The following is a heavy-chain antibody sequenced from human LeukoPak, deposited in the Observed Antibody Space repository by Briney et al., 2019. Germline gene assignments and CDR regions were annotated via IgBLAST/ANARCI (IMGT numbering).Heavy chain of an antibody. CDR1: GFTFSNAW. CDR2: IKSKNDGGTT. Sequence: GGSLRLSCAASGFTFSNAWMSWVRQAPGKGLEWVGRIKSKNDGGTTDYAAPVKGRFTISRDDSNNTLYLQMDSLKTEDTGVYYCTTEYYDFWSGYYASHRSNDYWGQGTLVTVSS. V-gene: IGHV3-15*01. D-gene: IGHD3-3*01. J-gene: IGHJ4*02. CDR3: TTEYYDFWSGYYASHRSNDY.